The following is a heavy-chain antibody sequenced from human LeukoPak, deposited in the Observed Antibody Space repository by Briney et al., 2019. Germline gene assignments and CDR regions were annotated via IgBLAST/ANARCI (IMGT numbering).Heavy chain of an antibody. CDR2: ISVYNGNT. J-gene: IGHJ4*02. V-gene: IGHV1-18*01. Sequence: ASVKVSCKASGYTFTSYAISWVRQAPGQGLEWMGWISVYNGNTNYAQKLQGRVTVTTDTSTSTAYMELRSLTSDDTAVYSCARVEEVRGGITSFDYWGQGTLVTVSS. D-gene: IGHD3-10*01. CDR3: ARVEEVRGGITSFDY. CDR1: GYTFTSYA.